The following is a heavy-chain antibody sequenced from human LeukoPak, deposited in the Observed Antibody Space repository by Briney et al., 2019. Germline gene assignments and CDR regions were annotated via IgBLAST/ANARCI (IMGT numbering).Heavy chain of an antibody. Sequence: GGSLRLSCAASGFTFSSYSMNWVRQAPGKGLEWVSSISSSSSYIYYADSVKGRFTISRDNAKNSLYLQMNSLRAEDTAVYYCASIVATSDAFDIWGQATTATVSS. CDR2: ISSSSSYI. V-gene: IGHV3-21*01. CDR1: GFTFSSYS. J-gene: IGHJ3*02. CDR3: ASIVATSDAFDI. D-gene: IGHD5-12*01.